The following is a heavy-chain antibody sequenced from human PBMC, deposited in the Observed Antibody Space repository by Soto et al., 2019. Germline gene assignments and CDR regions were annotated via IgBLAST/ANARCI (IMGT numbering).Heavy chain of an antibody. J-gene: IGHJ1*01. CDR1: GYTFTSYD. D-gene: IGHD3-10*01. Sequence: ASVKVSCKASGYTFTSYDINWVRQATGQGLEWMGWMNPNSGNTGYAQKFQGRVTMTRNTSISPAYMELSSLRSEDTAVYYCARGSSYYGSGSSRNWGQGTLVTVSS. CDR2: MNPNSGNT. CDR3: ARGSSYYGSGSSRN. V-gene: IGHV1-8*01.